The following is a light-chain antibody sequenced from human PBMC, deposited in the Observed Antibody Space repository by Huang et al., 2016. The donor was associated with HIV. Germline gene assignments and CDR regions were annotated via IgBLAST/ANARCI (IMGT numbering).Light chain of an antibody. Sequence: DIQMTQSPSTLSAFVGDRLTTTCRASKNISSWFAGYQQKPGKAPRLLIYKISSLESGVPSRFSGSGSGTEFTLTISSLQPDDIGTYYCQYGETFGQGSKVEVK. J-gene: IGKJ1*01. CDR1: KNISSW. CDR2: KIS. V-gene: IGKV1-5*03. CDR3: QYGET.